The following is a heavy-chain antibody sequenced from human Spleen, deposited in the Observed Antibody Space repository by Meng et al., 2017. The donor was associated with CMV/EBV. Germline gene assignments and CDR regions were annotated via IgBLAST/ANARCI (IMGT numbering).Heavy chain of an antibody. V-gene: IGHV4-39*07. CDR1: GGSISSSSYY. D-gene: IGHD3-3*01. Sequence: SETLSLTCTVSGGSISSSSYYWGWIRQPPGKGLEWIGSIYYSGSTYYNLSLKSRVTISVDTSKSQFSLKLSSVTAADTAVYYCASGGLRFLESLRYGMDVWGQGTTVTVSS. CDR3: ASGGLRFLESLRYGMDV. J-gene: IGHJ6*02. CDR2: IYYSGST.